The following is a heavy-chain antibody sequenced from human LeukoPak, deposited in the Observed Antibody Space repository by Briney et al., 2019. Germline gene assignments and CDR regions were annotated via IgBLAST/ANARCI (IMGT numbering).Heavy chain of an antibody. CDR1: GFAFSSYE. D-gene: IGHD2-2*01. CDR2: ISSSGSTI. V-gene: IGHV3-48*03. J-gene: IGHJ4*02. CDR3: AHGAMYQLDY. Sequence: GGSLRLSCAASGFAFSSYEMNWVRQAPGKGLEWVSYISSSGSTIYYADSVKGRFTISGDNSRNTLFLQMNSLRAEDTAVYYCAHGAMYQLDYWGQGTLVTVSS.